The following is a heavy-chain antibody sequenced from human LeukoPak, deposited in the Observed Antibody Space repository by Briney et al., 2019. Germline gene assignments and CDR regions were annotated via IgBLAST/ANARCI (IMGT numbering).Heavy chain of an antibody. CDR2: IYTTGSS. CDR1: GGSISGINYY. Sequence: SETLSLTCTVAGGSISGINYYWTWIRQPAGKGLEWIGRIYTTGSSNYNPSLKSRVTISVDTSNNQFSLKLSSVTAADTAVYYCARDILTGCTFDPWGQGTLVTVSS. J-gene: IGHJ5*02. CDR3: ARDILTGCTFDP. V-gene: IGHV4-61*02. D-gene: IGHD3-9*01.